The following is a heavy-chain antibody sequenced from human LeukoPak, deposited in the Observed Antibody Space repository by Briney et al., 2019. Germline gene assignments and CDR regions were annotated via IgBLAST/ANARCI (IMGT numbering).Heavy chain of an antibody. CDR2: ISYDGSNK. Sequence: GSLRLSCAASGFPFSSYGMHWVRQAPGKGLEWVAVISYDGSNKYYADAVKGRITIFRDNSKNTLDLQMNSLKVEDTGVYYCAKGRCNSGWLGTDYWGQGTLVTVSS. CDR3: AKGRCNSGWLGTDY. CDR1: GFPFSSYG. V-gene: IGHV3-30*18. D-gene: IGHD6-19*01. J-gene: IGHJ4*02.